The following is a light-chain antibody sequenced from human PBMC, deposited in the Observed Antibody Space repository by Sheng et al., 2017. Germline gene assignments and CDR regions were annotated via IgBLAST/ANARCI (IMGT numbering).Light chain of an antibody. Sequence: EIVLTQSPGTLSLSPGERATLSCRASQSVSSSYLAWYQQKPGRAPRLLIFGASSRATGIPDRFSGSGSGTDFALTISSLEPEDFGVYYCQQYGSSVPHSFGQGTNLEI. J-gene: IGKJ2*03. V-gene: IGKV3-20*01. CDR2: GAS. CDR3: QQYGSSVPHS. CDR1: QSVSSSY.